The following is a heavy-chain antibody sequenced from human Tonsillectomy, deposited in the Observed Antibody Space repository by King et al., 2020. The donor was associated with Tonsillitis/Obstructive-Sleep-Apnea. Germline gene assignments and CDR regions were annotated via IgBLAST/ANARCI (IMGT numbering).Heavy chain of an antibody. J-gene: IGHJ3*02. CDR3: AREDIVVVPAAMVDAFDI. CDR1: GGSFSGYY. Sequence: VQLQQGGAGLLEPSETLSLTCAVYGGSFSGYYWSWIRQPPGRGLDWIGESEHSGSTNYNPSLMSRVTISVDTSKNQFSPKLSSVTAADTAVYYCAREDIVVVPAAMVDAFDIWGQGTMVTVSS. CDR2: SEHSGST. D-gene: IGHD2-2*01. V-gene: IGHV4-34*01.